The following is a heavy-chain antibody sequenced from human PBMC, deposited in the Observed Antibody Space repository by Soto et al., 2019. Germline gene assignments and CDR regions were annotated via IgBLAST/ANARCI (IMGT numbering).Heavy chain of an antibody. CDR3: AGRGSAGGYYSGACDL. J-gene: IGHJ3*01. D-gene: IGHD1-26*01. Sequence: QVQLVESGGGVVQPGRSLRLSCAASGFTFSSYGMHWVRQAPGKGLEWVAVISYVGSNKYYAESVKGRFTISRDNSKNTLYLQLTGLRADDTAVYYGAGRGSAGGYYSGACDLWGQGTMVTVSS. CDR1: GFTFSSYG. CDR2: ISYVGSNK. V-gene: IGHV3-30*03.